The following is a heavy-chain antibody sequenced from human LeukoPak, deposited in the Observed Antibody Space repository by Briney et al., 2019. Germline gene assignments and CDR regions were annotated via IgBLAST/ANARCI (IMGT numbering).Heavy chain of an antibody. CDR1: GGSVRNGSHY. D-gene: IGHD2-2*01. V-gene: IGHV4-39*01. J-gene: IGHJ4*02. CDR2: MYYSGGT. CDR3: ARLVRYCSTNSCYPFDY. Sequence: SETLSLTCTVSGGSVRNGSHYWGWIRQPPGKGLEWIGSMYYSGGTYYNPSLKSRVTISIDTSRNQFSLKLNSVTAADTAVYYCARLVRYCSTNSCYPFDYWGQGTLVTVSS.